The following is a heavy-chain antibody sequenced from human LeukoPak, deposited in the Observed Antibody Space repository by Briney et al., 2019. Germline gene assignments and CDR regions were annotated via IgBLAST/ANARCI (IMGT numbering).Heavy chain of an antibody. Sequence: ASVKVSCKASGYTFTSYAMNWVRQAPGQGLEWLGWINTYTGNPTYAQGFTGRFVFSLDTSVNTAYLQISSLKAEDTAVYYCARVVHPYDYESSGLTYDAFGIWGQGTMVTVSS. CDR2: INTYTGNP. V-gene: IGHV7-4-1*02. D-gene: IGHD3-22*01. J-gene: IGHJ3*02. CDR1: GYTFTSYA. CDR3: ARVVHPYDYESSGLTYDAFGI.